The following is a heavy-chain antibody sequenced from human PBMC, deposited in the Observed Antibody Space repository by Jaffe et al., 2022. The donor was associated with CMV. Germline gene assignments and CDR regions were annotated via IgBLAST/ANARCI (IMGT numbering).Heavy chain of an antibody. CDR3: ARGWGWDYYGSGSLNWFDP. V-gene: IGHV4-61*01. D-gene: IGHD3-10*01. CDR2: IYYSGST. CDR1: GGSVSSGSYY. Sequence: QVQLQESGPGLVKPSETLSLTCTVSGGSVSSGSYYWSWIRQPPGKGLEWIGYIYYSGSTNYNPSLKSRVTISVDTSKNQFSLKLSSVTAADTAVYYCARGWGWDYYGSGSLNWFDPWGQGTLVTVSS. J-gene: IGHJ5*02.